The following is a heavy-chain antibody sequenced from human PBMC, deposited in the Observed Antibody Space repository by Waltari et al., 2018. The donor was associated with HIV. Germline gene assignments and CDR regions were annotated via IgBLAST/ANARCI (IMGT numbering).Heavy chain of an antibody. CDR1: GDTFRTYT. CDR2: ITPIFKTT. J-gene: IGHJ4*02. CDR3: ARNGDYAPAY. V-gene: IGHV1-69*01. Sequence: QVQLVQSGAEVKKPGPSVKVPCSASGDTFRTYTISWVRQAPGQGLEWMGGITPIFKTTKYAQKFQGRVTLTADESTRTTYMELTSLRSDDTAMYYCARNGDYAPAYWGQGTLVTVSS. D-gene: IGHD4-17*01.